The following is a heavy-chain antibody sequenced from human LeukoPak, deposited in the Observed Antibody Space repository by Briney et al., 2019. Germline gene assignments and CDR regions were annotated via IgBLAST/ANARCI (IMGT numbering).Heavy chain of an antibody. CDR1: GYTFTSYG. J-gene: IGHJ4*02. CDR3: ARDPHGATDFDY. CDR2: ISADNGNT. Sequence: ASVKVSCKASGYTFTSYGISWVLQAPGQGLEWMGWISADNGNTNYAQMLQGRVTMTTDTSTSTAYMELRSLRSDDTAVYYCARDPHGATDFDYWGQGTLVTVSS. V-gene: IGHV1-18*01. D-gene: IGHD1-26*01.